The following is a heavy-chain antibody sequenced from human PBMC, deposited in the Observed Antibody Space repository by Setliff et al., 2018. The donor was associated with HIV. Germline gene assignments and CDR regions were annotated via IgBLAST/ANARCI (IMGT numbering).Heavy chain of an antibody. J-gene: IGHJ4*02. Sequence: SETLSLTCTVSGGSISSHYWSWIRQPPGKGLEWIGSIYYSGSTNYNPSLKSRVTISVDTSKNQFSLKLSSVTAADAAIYYCSNWNTTIDADSWGQGTLVTVSS. V-gene: IGHV4-59*11. CDR3: SNWNTTIDADS. CDR2: IYYSGST. D-gene: IGHD5-18*01. CDR1: GGSISSHY.